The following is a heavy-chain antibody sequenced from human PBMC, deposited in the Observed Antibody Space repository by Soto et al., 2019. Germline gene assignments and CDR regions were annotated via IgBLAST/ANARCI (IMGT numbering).Heavy chain of an antibody. J-gene: IGHJ5*02. Sequence: PGXSLRLSCATSGFSFSDYYMSWVRQAPGKGLEWVSYISSSGSTIYYADSVKGRFTISRDNAKNSLYLQMNSPRAEDTAVYYCARSEQLDGSWFDPWGQGTLVTVSS. CDR1: GFSFSDYY. V-gene: IGHV3-11*01. CDR2: ISSSGSTI. CDR3: ARSEQLDGSWFDP. D-gene: IGHD6-6*01.